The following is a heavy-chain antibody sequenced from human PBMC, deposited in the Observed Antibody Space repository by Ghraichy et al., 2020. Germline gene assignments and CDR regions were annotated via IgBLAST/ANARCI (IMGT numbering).Heavy chain of an antibody. CDR3: ASEGLAVAGTVMDV. CDR2: ISASNTPT. V-gene: IGHV3-48*02. J-gene: IGHJ6*04. D-gene: IGHD6-19*01. CDR1: GFTLSNSS. Sequence: GGSLRLSCAASGFTLSNSSMNWVRQTPGKGLEWISYISASNTPTDYADSVKGRFTVSRDNAKKSLYLEMSSLRDEDTAVYYCASEGLAVAGTVMDVWGKGTTVTVSS.